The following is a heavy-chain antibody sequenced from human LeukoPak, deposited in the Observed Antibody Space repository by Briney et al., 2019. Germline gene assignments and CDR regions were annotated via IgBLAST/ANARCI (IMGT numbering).Heavy chain of an antibody. J-gene: IGHJ6*02. Sequence: SETLSLTCAVSGGSISSGGYSWSWIRQPPGKGLEWIVYIYHSGSTYYNPSLKSRVTISVDRSKSQFSLKLSSVTAADTAVYYCARTDYDFWSGYTYGMDVWGQGTTVTVSS. D-gene: IGHD3-3*01. CDR3: ARTDYDFWSGYTYGMDV. CDR1: GGSISSGGYS. CDR2: IYHSGST. V-gene: IGHV4-30-2*01.